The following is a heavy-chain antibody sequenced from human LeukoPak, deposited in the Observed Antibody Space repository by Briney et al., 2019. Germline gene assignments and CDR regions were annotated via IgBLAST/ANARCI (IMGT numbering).Heavy chain of an antibody. CDR1: GFTFSHFW. J-gene: IGHJ3*02. Sequence: GGSLRLSCAASGFTFSHFWIHWVRQAPGKGLVWVSRINSDGSDTIYADSVKGRFTSSRDNAKNIPYLQMNDLRAEDTAVYYCARMTTVTTEGIWGQGTMVTVSS. CDR2: INSDGSDT. V-gene: IGHV3-74*01. CDR3: ARMTTVTTEGI. D-gene: IGHD4-17*01.